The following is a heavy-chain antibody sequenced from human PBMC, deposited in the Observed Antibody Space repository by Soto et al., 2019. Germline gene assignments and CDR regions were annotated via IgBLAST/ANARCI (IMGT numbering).Heavy chain of an antibody. J-gene: IGHJ5*01. V-gene: IGHV4-34*01. Sequence: ETLSLTCAVSGGSFSGHSWTWIRQSPGKGLEWIGDINHSGRVNYSPSLKSRVTISLDTSKNQFSLTLSAVTAADTAMYYCSTRAYDTNGYYRFDPWGQGTLVTVSS. D-gene: IGHD3-22*01. CDR3: STRAYDTNGYYRFDP. CDR1: GGSFSGHS. CDR2: INHSGRV.